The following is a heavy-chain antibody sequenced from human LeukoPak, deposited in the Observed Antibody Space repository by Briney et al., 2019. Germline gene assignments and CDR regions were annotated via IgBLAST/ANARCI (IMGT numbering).Heavy chain of an antibody. CDR1: GYTFTNYG. J-gene: IGHJ4*02. CDR3: ARRSTLYSSGRFYFDY. V-gene: IGHV1-18*01. D-gene: IGHD6-19*01. Sequence: ASVKVSCKASGYTFTNYGITWVRQAPGQGLEWMGWISAHDGTRNYALKHEDRVTMTTDASTSTAYMELRGLRSDDTAVYYCARRSTLYSSGRFYFDYWGQGTLVTVSS. CDR2: ISAHDGTR.